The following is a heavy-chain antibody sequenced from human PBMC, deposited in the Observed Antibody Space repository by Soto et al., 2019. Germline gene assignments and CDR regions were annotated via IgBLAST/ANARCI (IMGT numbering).Heavy chain of an antibody. CDR3: ARDGHTAMVKYYYYGMDV. CDR2: ISSSSITI. D-gene: IGHD5-18*01. CDR1: GFTFSSYI. Sequence: PGGSLRLSCAASGFTFSSYIMNWVRQAPGKGLEWVSYISSSSITIYYADSVKGRFTISRDNAKNSLYLQMNSLRDEDTAVYYCARDGHTAMVKYYYYGMDVWGQGTTVTVSS. V-gene: IGHV3-48*02. J-gene: IGHJ6*02.